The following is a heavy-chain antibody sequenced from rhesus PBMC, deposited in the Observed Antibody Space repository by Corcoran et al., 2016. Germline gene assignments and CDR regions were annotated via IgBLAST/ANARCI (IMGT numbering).Heavy chain of an antibody. CDR2: IKGNSGRT. CDR1: GGSFSSYW. V-gene: IGHV4-80*01. CDR3: ARDCTCSCCYGV. Sequence: QVQLQESGPGLVPPSATLSLTCAVSGGSFSSYWCSWIRQPPGKGLEWLGEIKGNSGRTNSNPPLRRRGTSSKDPSKNQFSRKLSAVTAADTAVYDCARDCTCSCCYGVWGPGVLVTVSS. J-gene: IGHJ5-1*01. D-gene: IGHD2-21*01.